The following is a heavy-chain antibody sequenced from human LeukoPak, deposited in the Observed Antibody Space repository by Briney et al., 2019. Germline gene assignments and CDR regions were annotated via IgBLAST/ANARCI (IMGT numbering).Heavy chain of an antibody. J-gene: IGHJ4*02. CDR1: GGTFSSYA. D-gene: IGHD1-20*01. CDR3: ARAYNWNDAYFDY. CDR2: IIPILGIA. Sequence: SVKVSCKASGGTFSSYAISWVRQAPGQGLEWMGRIIPILGIANYAQKFQGRVTITADKSTSTAYMELSSLRSEDTAVYYCARAYNWNDAYFDYWSQGTLVTVSS. V-gene: IGHV1-69*04.